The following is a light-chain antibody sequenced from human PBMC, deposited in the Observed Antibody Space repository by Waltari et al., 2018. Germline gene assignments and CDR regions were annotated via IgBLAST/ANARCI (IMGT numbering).Light chain of an antibody. CDR2: EGS. J-gene: IGLJ3*02. Sequence: QSALTQPASVSGSPGQSITISCTGTSNDLGGYNYFSWYQQHPGKAPKLMIFEGSKRPSGVSNRFSGSKSDNTASLTISGLQAEDEADYFCKSYTTSNTWVFGGGTKLTVL. CDR3: KSYTTSNTWV. CDR1: SNDLGGYNY. V-gene: IGLV2-14*01.